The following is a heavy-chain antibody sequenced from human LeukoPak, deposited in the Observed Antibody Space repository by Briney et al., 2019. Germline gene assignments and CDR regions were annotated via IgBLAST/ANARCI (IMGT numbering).Heavy chain of an antibody. V-gene: IGHV4-4*07. J-gene: IGHJ5*02. D-gene: IGHD1-14*01. CDR2: MYTSGST. Sequence: PSETLSLTCTVTGRSISTYYWSLIRQPAGKGLEWIGRMYTSGSTNNNPSLKSRVTISVDTSKNQFFLNLTAVTAADTAVYYCARQTRSTSTTANWFGPWGQGTLVTVSS. CDR1: GRSISTYY. CDR3: ARQTRSTSTTANWFGP.